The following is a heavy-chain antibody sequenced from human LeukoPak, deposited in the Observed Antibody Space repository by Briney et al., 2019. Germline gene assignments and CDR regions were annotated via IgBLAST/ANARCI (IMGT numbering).Heavy chain of an antibody. Sequence: ASVKVSCKASGYTFTGYYMHWVRQAPGQGLEWMGWINPNSGGTNYAQKFQGRVTITADESTSTAYMELSSLRSEDTAVYYCATGGYSYRLFDYWGQGTLVTVSS. V-gene: IGHV1-2*02. CDR3: ATGGYSYRLFDY. CDR2: INPNSGGT. D-gene: IGHD5-18*01. CDR1: GYTFTGYY. J-gene: IGHJ4*02.